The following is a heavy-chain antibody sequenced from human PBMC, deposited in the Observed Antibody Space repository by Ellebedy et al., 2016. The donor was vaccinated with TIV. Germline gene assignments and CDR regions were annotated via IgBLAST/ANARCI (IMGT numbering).Heavy chain of an antibody. Sequence: GGSLRLXXAASGFTFSSYWMSWVRQAPGKGLEWVANIKQDGSEKYYVDSVKGRFTISRDNAKNSLYLQMNSLRAEDTAVYYCATRFTISEGYFDYWGQGTLVTVSS. CDR1: GFTFSSYW. D-gene: IGHD3-3*01. CDR3: ATRFTISEGYFDY. V-gene: IGHV3-7*03. J-gene: IGHJ4*02. CDR2: IKQDGSEK.